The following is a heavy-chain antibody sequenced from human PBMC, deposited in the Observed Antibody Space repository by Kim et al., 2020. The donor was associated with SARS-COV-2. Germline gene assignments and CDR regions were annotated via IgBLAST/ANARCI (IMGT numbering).Heavy chain of an antibody. Sequence: GGSLRLSCAASGFTFSAYTMSWVRQAPGKGLEWVSGLSGSGDFTYYADSVKGRFTISRDNSKNTLYLHMNTLRADDTAVYYCAKSPRGFDSCGSYYHYCDFWGQGALVTVPS. CDR3: AKSPRGFDSCGSYYHYCDF. V-gene: IGHV3-23*01. D-gene: IGHD3-22*01. J-gene: IGHJ4*02. CDR2: LSGSGDFT. CDR1: GFTFSAYT.